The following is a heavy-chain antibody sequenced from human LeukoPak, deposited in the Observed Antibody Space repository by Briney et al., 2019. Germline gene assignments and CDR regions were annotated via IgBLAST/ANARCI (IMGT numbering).Heavy chain of an antibody. CDR3: ARDTYGSVSPFDY. CDR1: GFTFDDYG. CDR2: NWNGGST. J-gene: IGHJ4*02. Sequence: GGSLRLSCAASGFTFDDYGMSWVRQAPGKGLEWVSGNWNGGSTGYADSVKGRFTISRDNAKNSLYLQMSSLRAEDTALYYCARDTYGSVSPFDYWGQGTPVTVSS. V-gene: IGHV3-20*04. D-gene: IGHD3-10*01.